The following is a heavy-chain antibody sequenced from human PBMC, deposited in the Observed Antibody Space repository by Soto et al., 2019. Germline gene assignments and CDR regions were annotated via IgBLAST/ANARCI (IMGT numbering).Heavy chain of an antibody. Sequence: QVQLVQSGPEVKRPGTSVKVSCKASGFSFNSSAVQWVRQARGQRLEWMGWVVVGSGNTNCAQRVQERLSITRDMSTGTAYMELRRLRSEDTAVYHSAAMRAVTGGYAFDIWGQWTKVTVSS. D-gene: IGHD4-17*01. CDR3: AAMRAVTGGYAFDI. V-gene: IGHV1-58*01. J-gene: IGHJ3*02. CDR2: VVVGSGNT. CDR1: GFSFNSSA.